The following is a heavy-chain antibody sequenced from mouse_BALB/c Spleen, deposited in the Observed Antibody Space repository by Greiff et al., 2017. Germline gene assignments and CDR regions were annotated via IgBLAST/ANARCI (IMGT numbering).Heavy chain of an antibody. CDR1: GFAFSSYD. CDR2: ISSGGGST. V-gene: IGHV5-12-1*01. Sequence: EVKLVESGGGLVKPGGSLKLSCAASGFAFSSYDMSWVRQTPEKRLEWVAYISSGGGSTYYPDTVKGRFTISRDNAKNTLYLQMSSLKSEDTAMYYRARHGITTALDYWGQGTTLTVSS. D-gene: IGHD1-2*01. CDR3: ARHGITTALDY. J-gene: IGHJ2*01.